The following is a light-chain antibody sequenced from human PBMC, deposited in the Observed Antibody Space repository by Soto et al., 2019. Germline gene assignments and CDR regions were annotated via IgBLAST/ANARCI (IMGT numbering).Light chain of an antibody. V-gene: IGLV1-40*01. J-gene: IGLJ1*01. CDR3: QSYDSSLSGYV. Sequence: QSVLTQPPSVSGAPGQRVTISCTGSSSNIGAGYDVHWYQQLPGTAPKLLIYGNSNRPSGVPDRFSGSKSGTPASLAITGLQAEAEADYYCQSYDSSLSGYVFGTGTKVTVL. CDR1: SSNIGAGYD. CDR2: GNS.